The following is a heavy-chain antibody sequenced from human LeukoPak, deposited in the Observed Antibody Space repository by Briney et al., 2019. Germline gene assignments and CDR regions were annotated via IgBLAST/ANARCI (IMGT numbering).Heavy chain of an antibody. Sequence: PSETLSLTCAVYGGSFSGYYWSWIRQPPGKGLEWIGEINHSGSTNYNPSLKSRVTISVDTSKYQFSLKLSSVTAADTAVYYCARSYDSSGYYYVYWGQGTLVTVSS. CDR1: GGSFSGYY. CDR3: ARSYDSSGYYYVY. J-gene: IGHJ4*02. D-gene: IGHD3-22*01. CDR2: INHSGST. V-gene: IGHV4-34*01.